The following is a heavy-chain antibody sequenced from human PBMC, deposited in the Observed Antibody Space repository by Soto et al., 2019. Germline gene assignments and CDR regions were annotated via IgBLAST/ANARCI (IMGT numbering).Heavy chain of an antibody. Sequence: SETLSLTCTVSGYSISGFYWSWIRQTPGQGLEWIGYINYSGTTNSNPSLKSRVSISVDTSKSQFSLKLSSVTAADTAVYYCAGGTGRSVAGKFDHWGQGTLVTVSS. CDR2: INYSGTT. CDR3: AGGTGRSVAGKFDH. J-gene: IGHJ4*02. CDR1: GYSISGFY. D-gene: IGHD6-19*01. V-gene: IGHV4-59*01.